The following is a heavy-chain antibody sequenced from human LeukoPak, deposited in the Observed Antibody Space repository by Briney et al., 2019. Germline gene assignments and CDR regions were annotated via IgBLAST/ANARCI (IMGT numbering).Heavy chain of an antibody. CDR1: GFTFRAYS. CDR3: ARVAGHYFDY. V-gene: IGHV3-21*05. D-gene: IGHD3-10*01. Sequence: GGSLKLSCAASGFTFRAYSLSWVRQAPEKGLEWVSFITGSSGDILYADSVKGRFTVSRDNAKNTLYLQMDSLTAEDTAVYFCARVAGHYFDYWGQGSLVTVSS. CDR2: ITGSSGDI. J-gene: IGHJ4*02.